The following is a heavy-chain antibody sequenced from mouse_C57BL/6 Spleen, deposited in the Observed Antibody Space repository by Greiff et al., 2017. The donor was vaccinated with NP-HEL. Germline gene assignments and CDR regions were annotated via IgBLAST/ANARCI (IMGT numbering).Heavy chain of an antibody. J-gene: IGHJ2*01. D-gene: IGHD1-1*01. Sequence: QVQLQQSGAELVRPGASVTLSCKASGYTFTDYEMHWVKQTPVHGLEWIGAIDPETGGTAYNQKFKGKAILTADKSSSTAYMELRSLTSEDSAVYYCTSHYYGSSYNGYWGQGTTLTVSS. CDR1: GYTFTDYE. V-gene: IGHV1-15*01. CDR3: TSHYYGSSYNGY. CDR2: IDPETGGT.